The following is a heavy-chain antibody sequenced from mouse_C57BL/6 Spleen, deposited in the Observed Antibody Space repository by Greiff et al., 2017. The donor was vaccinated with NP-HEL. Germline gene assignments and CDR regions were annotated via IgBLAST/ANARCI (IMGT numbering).Heavy chain of an antibody. CDR2: IDPSDSYT. CDR1: GYTFTSYW. D-gene: IGHD2-3*01. V-gene: IGHV1-50*01. J-gene: IGHJ3*01. CDR3: ASGWLPFAY. Sequence: QVQLKQPGAELVKPGASVKLSCKASGYTFTSYWMQWVKQRPGQGLAWIGEIDPSDSYTNYNQKFKGKATLTVDTSSSTAYMQLSSLTSEDSAVYYCASGWLPFAYWGQGTLVTVSA.